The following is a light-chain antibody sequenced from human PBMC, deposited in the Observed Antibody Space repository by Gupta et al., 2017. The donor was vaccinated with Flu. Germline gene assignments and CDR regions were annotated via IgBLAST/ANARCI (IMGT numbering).Light chain of an antibody. J-gene: IGKJ1*01. Sequence: DVVMTQSPLSLPVTLGQPASISCRSSQGLVYSDGSTVLHWFQQRPGQSPRGLMYLVSHRDSGVPDRFTGSGSGTEFTRKIRRVGAEDVGIYFCMQGANGPWALGQGTKVEIK. V-gene: IGKV2-30*01. CDR1: QGLVYSDGSTV. CDR3: MQGANGPWA. CDR2: LVS.